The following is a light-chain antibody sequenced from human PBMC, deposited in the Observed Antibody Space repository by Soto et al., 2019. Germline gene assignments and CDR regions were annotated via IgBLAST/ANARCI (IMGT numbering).Light chain of an antibody. CDR1: TSDIGAYNF. Sequence: QSALTQPASVSGSPGQSITISCTATTSDIGAYNFVSWYQQHPSKAPKLMLYDVNIRPSGVSNRFSGSKSGNTASLTISGFQAEDEADYYRTSWATWATMLFGGGTTVTVL. CDR3: TSWATWATML. CDR2: DVN. J-gene: IGLJ2*01. V-gene: IGLV2-14*03.